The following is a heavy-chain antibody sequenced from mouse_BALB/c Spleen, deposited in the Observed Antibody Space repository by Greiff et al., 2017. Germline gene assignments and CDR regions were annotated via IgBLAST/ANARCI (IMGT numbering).Heavy chain of an antibody. D-gene: IGHD1-1*01. CDR2: INPGSGGT. CDR1: GYAFTNYL. CDR3: ARSGYYGSFDY. V-gene: IGHV1-54*01. J-gene: IGHJ2*01. Sequence: QVQLQQSGAELVRPGTSVKVSCKASGYAFTNYLIEWVKQRPGQGLEWIGVINPGSGGTNYNEKFKGKATLTADKSSSTAYMQLSSLTSDDSAVYFCARSGYYGSFDYWGQGTTLTVSS.